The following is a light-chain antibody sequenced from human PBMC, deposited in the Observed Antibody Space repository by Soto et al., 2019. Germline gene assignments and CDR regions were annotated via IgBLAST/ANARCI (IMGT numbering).Light chain of an antibody. J-gene: IGKJ5*01. Sequence: EVVMTQSPATLSVSPGERATLSCRASQSARSSLGWYQQKPGQPPSLLIYDVSIRATGIPARFNGSGSGTEFTLTITSLRPEDFATYWCQQSYNTPVTFGQGTRLGIK. CDR3: QQSYNTPVT. V-gene: IGKV3-15*01. CDR1: QSARSS. CDR2: DVS.